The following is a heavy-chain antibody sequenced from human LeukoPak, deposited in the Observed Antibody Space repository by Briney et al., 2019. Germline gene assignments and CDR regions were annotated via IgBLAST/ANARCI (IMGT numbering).Heavy chain of an antibody. V-gene: IGHV1-3*01. CDR3: ARKEIAAAGKGGLLDYYYYYMDV. J-gene: IGHJ6*03. CDR2: INAGNGNT. CDR1: GYTFTNYA. Sequence: ASVKVSCKASGYTFTNYAMHWVRQAPGQRLEWMGWINAGNGNTKYSQKFQGRVTITRDTSASTAYMELSSLRSEDTAVYYCARKEIAAAGKGGLLDYYYYYMDVWGKGTTVTVSS. D-gene: IGHD6-13*01.